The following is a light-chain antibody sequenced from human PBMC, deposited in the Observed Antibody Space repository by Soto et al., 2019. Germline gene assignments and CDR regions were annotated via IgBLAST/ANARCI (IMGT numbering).Light chain of an antibody. CDR1: QTINAY. CDR3: QESYRTPRT. CDR2: AAS. J-gene: IGKJ2*01. Sequence: DIQMTQSPSSLSASVGDRVTITCRASQTINAYLNWYQQKPGKAPNLLIYAASSLQSGVPSRFSGSGSGTDFTLTISSLQPEDFATYYCQESYRTPRTFGQGTRLEI. V-gene: IGKV1-39*01.